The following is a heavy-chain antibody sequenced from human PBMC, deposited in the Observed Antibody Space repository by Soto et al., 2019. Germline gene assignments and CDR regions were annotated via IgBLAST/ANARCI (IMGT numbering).Heavy chain of an antibody. Sequence: EVQLVESGGGLVQPGGSLRLSCAASGFSFSSYWMSWVRQAPGKGLEWVANIKFDGSDKYYVDSVKGRFTISRDNAKNDLDLEMNSLRTGDRAVFYGWRGGGAFDYWGQGTLVTVSS. J-gene: IGHJ4*02. V-gene: IGHV3-7*04. CDR2: IKFDGSDK. D-gene: IGHD3-16*01. CDR3: WRGGGAFDY. CDR1: GFSFSSYW.